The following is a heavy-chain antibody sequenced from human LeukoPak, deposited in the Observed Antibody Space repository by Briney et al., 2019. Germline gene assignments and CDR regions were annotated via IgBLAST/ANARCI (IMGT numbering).Heavy chain of an antibody. CDR2: ISGNSDRT. D-gene: IGHD4-17*01. V-gene: IGHV3-23*01. CDR3: AKGHGDYVPAEYLQH. J-gene: IGHJ1*01. Sequence: GGSLRLSCAGSGFTFSNYAMTWVRQAPGKGLEWVSSISGNSDRTYCADSVKGRFTISRDNSKNTVTLQMNSLRAEDTAVYSCAKGHGDYVPAEYLQHWGQGTRVTVSS. CDR1: GFTFSNYA.